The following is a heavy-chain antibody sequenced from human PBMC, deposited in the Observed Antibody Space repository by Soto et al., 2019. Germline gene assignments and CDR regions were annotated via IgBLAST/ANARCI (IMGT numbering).Heavy chain of an antibody. CDR2: ISSSSSYI. CDR3: ARDLRRGYGENDWFDP. J-gene: IGHJ5*02. V-gene: IGHV3-21*01. Sequence: EVQLVESGGGLVKPGGSLRLSCAASGFTFSSYSMNWVRQAPGKGLEWVSSISSSSSYIYYADSVKGRFTISRDNAKNSLYLQMNSLRAEDTAVYHCARDLRRGYGENDWFDPWGQGTLVTVSS. CDR1: GFTFSSYS. D-gene: IGHD4-17*01.